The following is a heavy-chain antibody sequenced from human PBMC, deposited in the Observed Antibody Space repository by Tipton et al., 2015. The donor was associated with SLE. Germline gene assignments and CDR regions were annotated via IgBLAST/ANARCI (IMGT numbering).Heavy chain of an antibody. CDR3: VLRPDNEEVGRGY. V-gene: IGHV3-23*01. D-gene: IGHD1-26*01. CDR1: GFTFWSHD. J-gene: IGHJ4*02. Sequence: SLRLSCATSGFTFWSHDMGWVRQAPGKGLEWVSVTSESSAGTHYINSVRGRFTISRDISRDILYLQMNSLRGEDTALYYCVLRPDNEEVGRGYWGQGILVTVSS. CDR2: TSESSAGT.